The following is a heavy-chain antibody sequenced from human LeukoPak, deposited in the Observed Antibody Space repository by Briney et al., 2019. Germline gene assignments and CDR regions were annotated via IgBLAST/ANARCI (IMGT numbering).Heavy chain of an antibody. CDR2: ISSSSRLI. V-gene: IGHV3-21*04. Sequence: GGSLRLSCAASGFTFSSYSMNWVRQAPGKGLEWVSSISSSSRLIYYAESVKGRFTISRDNAKNMLYLQMNSLRDEDTAVYYCATAHYCSSTNCYLGYWGQGTLVTVSS. CDR1: GFTFSSYS. J-gene: IGHJ4*02. D-gene: IGHD2-2*01. CDR3: ATAHYCSSTNCYLGY.